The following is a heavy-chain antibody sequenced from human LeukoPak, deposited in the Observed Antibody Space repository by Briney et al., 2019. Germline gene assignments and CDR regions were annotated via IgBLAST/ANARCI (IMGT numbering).Heavy chain of an antibody. CDR1: GGSISSNSYY. CDR2: IYYSGST. D-gene: IGHD3-22*01. Sequence: PSETLSLTCAVSGGSISSNSYYWSWIRQPPGEGLEWIGYIYYSGSTKYNPSLKSRVTMSVDTSKNQFSLKLTSVTAADTAVYFCARVNYFDSSGYYYDEYWGQGTLVTVSS. CDR3: ARVNYFDSSGYYYDEY. V-gene: IGHV4-61*01. J-gene: IGHJ4*02.